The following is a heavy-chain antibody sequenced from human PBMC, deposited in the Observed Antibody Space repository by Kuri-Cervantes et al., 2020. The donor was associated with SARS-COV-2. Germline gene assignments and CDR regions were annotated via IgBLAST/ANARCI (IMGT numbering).Heavy chain of an antibody. CDR2: IYTSGST. CDR3: ARLGEYYDSSGYLFDY. V-gene: IGHV4-61*02. D-gene: IGHD3-22*01. Sequence: SETLSLTCTVSGGSISSSSYYWSWIRQPAGKGLEWIGRIYTSGSTNYNPSLKSRVTMSVDTSKNQFSLKLSSVTAADTAVYHCARLGEYYDSSGYLFDYWGQGTLVTVSS. CDR1: GGSISSSSYY. J-gene: IGHJ4*02.